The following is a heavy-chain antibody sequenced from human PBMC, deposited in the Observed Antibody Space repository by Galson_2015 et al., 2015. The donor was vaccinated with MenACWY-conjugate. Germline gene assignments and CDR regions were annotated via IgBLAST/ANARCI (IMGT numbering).Heavy chain of an antibody. Sequence: SLRLSCAASGFNLNFYALNWVRQAPGKGLEWISFISLSGSTVHYADSVKGRFTISRDHAKKSLFLQMNSLRDEDTAVYFCARRQRIITYAVDGGVDSMDVWGQGTTVIVSS. V-gene: IGHV3-48*02. CDR2: ISLSGSTV. CDR1: GFNLNFYA. CDR3: ARRQRIITYAVDGGVDSMDV. J-gene: IGHJ6*02. D-gene: IGHD3-16*01.